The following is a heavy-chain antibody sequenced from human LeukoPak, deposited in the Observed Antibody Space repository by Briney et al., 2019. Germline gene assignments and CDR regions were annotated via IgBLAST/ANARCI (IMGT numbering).Heavy chain of an antibody. CDR2: IYTSGST. V-gene: IGHV4-61*02. D-gene: IGHD3-3*01. J-gene: IGHJ6*02. CDR1: GGSISSGIYY. Sequence: SQTLSLTCTVSGGSISSGIYYWSWIRQPAGKGLEWIGRIYTSGSTNYNPSLKSRVTISVGTSKNQFSLKLSSVTAADTAVYYCARDQLSIFGVVLAAMDVWGQGTTVTVSS. CDR3: ARDQLSIFGVVLAAMDV.